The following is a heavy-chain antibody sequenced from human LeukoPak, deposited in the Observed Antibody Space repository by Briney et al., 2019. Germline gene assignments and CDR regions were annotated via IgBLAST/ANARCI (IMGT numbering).Heavy chain of an antibody. CDR2: MYHSGDT. V-gene: IGHV4-59*12. CDR1: SGSIRSYY. J-gene: IGHJ6*03. Sequence: SETLSLTCTVSSGSIRSYYWTWIRQPPGKGLEWIGYMYHSGDTRYNPSLKSRVTISVGTSKNQFSLKLSSVTAADTAVYYCARDLHDSSGYYSRYYYYYYMDVWGKGTTVTISS. CDR3: ARDLHDSSGYYSRYYYYYYMDV. D-gene: IGHD3-22*01.